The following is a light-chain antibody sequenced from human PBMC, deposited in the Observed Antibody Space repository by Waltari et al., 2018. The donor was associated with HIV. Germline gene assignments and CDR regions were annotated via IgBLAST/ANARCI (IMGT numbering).Light chain of an antibody. V-gene: IGKV1-8*01. J-gene: IGKJ4*01. Sequence: AIRMTQSPSSFSASTGDRVTITCRASQGISSYLAWYQQKPGKAPKLLLYAVSTLQSGGPSRFSGSGSGTDFTLTISCLQSEDFATYYCQQYYNYPRTFGGGTKVEIK. CDR3: QQYYNYPRT. CDR1: QGISSY. CDR2: AVS.